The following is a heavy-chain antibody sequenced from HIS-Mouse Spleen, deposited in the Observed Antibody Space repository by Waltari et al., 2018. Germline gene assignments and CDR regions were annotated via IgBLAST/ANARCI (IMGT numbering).Heavy chain of an antibody. D-gene: IGHD2-21*02. V-gene: IGHV4-39*01. CDR1: GGSISSSSYY. J-gene: IGHJ5*02. CDR2: IYYSGST. Sequence: QLQLQELGPGLVKPSETLSLTCTVSGGSISSSSYYWGWIRQPPGKGLEWIGSIYYSGSTYYNPSLKSRVTISVDTSKNQFSLKLSSVTAADTAVYYCARKRTASGWFDPWGQGTLVTVSS. CDR3: ARKRTASGWFDP.